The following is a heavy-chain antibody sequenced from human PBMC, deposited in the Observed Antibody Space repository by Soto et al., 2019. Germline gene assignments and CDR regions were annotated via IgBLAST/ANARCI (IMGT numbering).Heavy chain of an antibody. D-gene: IGHD6-13*01. CDR1: GFTFSSYA. CDR3: ARRGTGTYFDY. V-gene: IGHV3-23*01. J-gene: IGHJ4*02. CDR2: ISGSGDST. Sequence: EVQLLDSGGGLVQPGGSLRLSCAASGFTFSSYAMNWVRQAPGKGLEWVSVISGSGDSTYYADSVKGRFTISRDNSKDTLYLHMNSLRAEDTAVYYCARRGTGTYFDYWGQGTLVTVSS.